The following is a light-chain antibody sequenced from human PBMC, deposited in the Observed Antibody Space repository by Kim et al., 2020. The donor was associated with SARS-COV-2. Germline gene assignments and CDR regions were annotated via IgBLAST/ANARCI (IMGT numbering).Light chain of an antibody. CDR2: DAF. CDR1: QSINNW. Sequence: SWSPGERATLSCRASQSINNWLVWYQQKAGQAPRLLIYDAFYRAAGVPARFSGSGSGTDFTLTISSLEPEDFAVYYCQQRFSWPLTFGGGTKLEI. CDR3: QQRFSWPLT. V-gene: IGKV3-11*01. J-gene: IGKJ4*01.